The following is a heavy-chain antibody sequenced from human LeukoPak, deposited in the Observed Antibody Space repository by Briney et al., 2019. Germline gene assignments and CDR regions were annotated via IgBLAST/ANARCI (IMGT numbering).Heavy chain of an antibody. CDR3: AKDKGRVVVVITCDY. J-gene: IGHJ4*02. V-gene: IGHV3-33*06. CDR1: GFTFSSYG. Sequence: PGGSLRLSCAASGFTFSSYGMHWVRQAPGKGLEWVAVIWYDGSNKYYADSVKGRFTISRDNSKNTLYLQMNSLRAEDTAVYYCAKDKGRVVVVITCDYWGQGTLVTVSS. CDR2: IWYDGSNK. D-gene: IGHD3-22*01.